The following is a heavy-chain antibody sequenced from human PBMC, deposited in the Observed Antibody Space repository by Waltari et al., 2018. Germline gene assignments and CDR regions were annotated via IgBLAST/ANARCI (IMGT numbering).Heavy chain of an antibody. CDR2: IYHSGST. J-gene: IGHJ3*02. CDR1: GYSISSGYY. D-gene: IGHD5-12*01. CDR3: ARHWQGWLQSSDAFDI. Sequence: QVQLQESGPGLVKPSETLSLTCAVSGYSISSGYYWGWIRQPPGKGLEWIGSIYHSGSTYYNPSFQGQVTISADKSISTAYLQWSSLKASDTAMYYCARHWQGWLQSSDAFDIWGQGTMVTVSS. V-gene: IGHV4-38-2*01.